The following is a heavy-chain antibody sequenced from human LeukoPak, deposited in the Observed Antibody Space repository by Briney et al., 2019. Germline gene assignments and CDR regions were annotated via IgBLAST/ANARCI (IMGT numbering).Heavy chain of an antibody. J-gene: IGHJ4*02. CDR1: GYTFNTYG. V-gene: IGHV1-18*01. Sequence: ASVKVSCKPSGYTFNTYGITWVRQAPGQGLEWMGWISPYNGNTNYAQKFQGRVTLTTDTSTSTAYMELSSLRSEDTAVYYCARGGAGIYDILTGYSPVLFDYWGQGTLVTVSS. CDR2: ISPYNGNT. CDR3: ARGGAGIYDILTGYSPVLFDY. D-gene: IGHD3-9*01.